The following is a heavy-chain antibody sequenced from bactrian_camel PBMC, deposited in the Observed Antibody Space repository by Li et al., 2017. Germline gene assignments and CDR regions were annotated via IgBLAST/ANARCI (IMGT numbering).Heavy chain of an antibody. J-gene: IGHJ4*01. CDR1: EYASGFSRYC. V-gene: IGHV3S53*01. CDR3: AAKERSWIGCNRFTYSLSDSEYNF. Sequence: VQLVESGGGSVQAGGSLRVSCVASEYASGFSRYCMAWFRQAAGKERERVATISSGEVVTYADSVKGRFTISKDIAKNTLYLQMNSLKPEDTATYYCAAKERSWIGCNRFTYSLSDSEYNFWGRGTQVTVS. CDR2: ISSGEVV. D-gene: IGHD2*01.